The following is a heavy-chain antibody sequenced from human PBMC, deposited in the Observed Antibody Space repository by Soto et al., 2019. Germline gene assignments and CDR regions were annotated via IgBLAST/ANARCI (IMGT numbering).Heavy chain of an antibody. D-gene: IGHD2-21*02. J-gene: IGHJ5*02. Sequence: QVQLLQSGAEVKEPGASVKVSCKASGYTFNNYAVSWVRQAPGQGLEWMGWYNPVIAYGQSAKKFQGRVSMTTDTSSNTAYMELKSLRSDDTAVYYCARNISDFYCWLDPWGQGTLVTVSS. CDR3: ARNISDFYCWLDP. CDR1: GYTFNNYA. CDR2: YNPVIAYG. V-gene: IGHV1-18*04.